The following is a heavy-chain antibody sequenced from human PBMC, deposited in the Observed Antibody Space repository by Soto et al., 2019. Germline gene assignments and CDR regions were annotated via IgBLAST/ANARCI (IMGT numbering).Heavy chain of an antibody. D-gene: IGHD5-12*01. CDR2: IIPIFGTA. J-gene: IGHJ6*02. CDR1: GGTFSSYA. Sequence: ASVKVSCKASGGTFSSYAISWVRQAPGQGLEWMGGIIPIFGTANYAQKFQGRVTITADESTSTAYMELSSLRSEDTAVYYCARDPSRDGYNPALNYYYYYGMDVWGQGTTVTVS. V-gene: IGHV1-69*13. CDR3: ARDPSRDGYNPALNYYYYYGMDV.